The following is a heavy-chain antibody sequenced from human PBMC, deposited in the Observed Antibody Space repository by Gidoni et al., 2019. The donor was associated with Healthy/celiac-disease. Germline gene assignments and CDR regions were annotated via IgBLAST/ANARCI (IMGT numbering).Heavy chain of an antibody. Sequence: QVQLQQWGVGLLKPSETLSLPCAVYGGSFSGYSWSWIRQPAGKGLAWIGEINHSGSTNYNPSLKSRVTISVDTSKNQFSLKLSSVTAADTAVYYCARLLTGWYYFDYWGQGTLVTVSS. D-gene: IGHD6-19*01. V-gene: IGHV4-34*01. CDR3: ARLLTGWYYFDY. CDR1: GGSFSGYS. J-gene: IGHJ4*02. CDR2: INHSGST.